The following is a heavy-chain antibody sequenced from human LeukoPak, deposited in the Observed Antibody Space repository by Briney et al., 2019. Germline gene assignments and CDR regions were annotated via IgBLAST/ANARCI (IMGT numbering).Heavy chain of an antibody. CDR2: ISTDGNNE. J-gene: IGHJ6*02. D-gene: IGHD4-11*01. CDR3: AKDALVTTGFYYYYYNGMDV. V-gene: IGHV3-30*18. Sequence: GGSLRLSCAASGFSFTMYGIHWVRQAPGKGLEWVAVISTDGNNEYYANSVKGRFTISRDNSKNTVYLQMTSLRTEDTAVYYCAKDALVTTGFYYYYYNGMDVWGQGTTVTVSS. CDR1: GFSFTMYG.